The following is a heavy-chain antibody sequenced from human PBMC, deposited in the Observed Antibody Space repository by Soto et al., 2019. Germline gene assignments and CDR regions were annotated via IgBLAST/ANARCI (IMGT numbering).Heavy chain of an antibody. J-gene: IGHJ4*02. CDR1: GGSFSGYY. CDR3: ARRYCSSTSCSGYYFDY. CDR2: INHSGST. V-gene: IGHV4-34*01. D-gene: IGHD2-2*01. Sequence: SETLSLTCAVYGGSFSGYYWSWIRQPPGKGLEWIGEINHSGSTNYNPSLKSRVTISVDTSKIQFSLKLSSVTAADTAVYYCARRYCSSTSCSGYYFDYWGQGTLVTVSS.